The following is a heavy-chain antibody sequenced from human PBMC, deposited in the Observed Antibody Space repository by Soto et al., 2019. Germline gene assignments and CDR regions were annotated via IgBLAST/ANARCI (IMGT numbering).Heavy chain of an antibody. CDR1: GGSISSGGYY. CDR2: IYYSGST. D-gene: IGHD5-12*01. Sequence: TLSLTCTVSGGSISSGGYYWSWIRQHPGKGLEWIGYIYYSGSTYYNPSLKSRVTISVDTSKNQFSLKLSSVTAADTAVYYCARAERWLHSTPAFDIWGQGTMVTV. V-gene: IGHV4-31*03. CDR3: ARAERWLHSTPAFDI. J-gene: IGHJ3*02.